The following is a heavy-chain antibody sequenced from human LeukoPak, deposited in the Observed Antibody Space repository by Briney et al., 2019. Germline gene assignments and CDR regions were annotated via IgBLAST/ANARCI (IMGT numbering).Heavy chain of an antibody. CDR3: ARVKYCSGGSCYSAGYYGMDV. CDR1: GFTFSSYE. D-gene: IGHD2-15*01. V-gene: IGHV3-48*03. Sequence: GGSLRLSCAASGFTFSSYEMDWVRQAPGKGLEWVSYISSSGSTIYYADSVKGRFTISRDNAKNSLYLQMNSLRAEDTAVYYCARVKYCSGGSCYSAGYYGMDVWGQGTTVTVSS. J-gene: IGHJ6*02. CDR2: ISSSGSTI.